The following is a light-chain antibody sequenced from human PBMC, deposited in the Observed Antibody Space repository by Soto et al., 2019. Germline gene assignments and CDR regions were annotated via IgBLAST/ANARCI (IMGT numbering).Light chain of an antibody. CDR2: GNS. Sequence: QPVLTQPPSVSGAPGQRVTISCTGSSSNIGAGYDVHWYQQLPGTAPKLLIYGNSNRPSGVPDLFSGSKSGTSASLAITGLQAEDEADYYCQSYDSSLSGFYVFGTGTKLTVL. CDR1: SSNIGAGYD. V-gene: IGLV1-40*01. CDR3: QSYDSSLSGFYV. J-gene: IGLJ1*01.